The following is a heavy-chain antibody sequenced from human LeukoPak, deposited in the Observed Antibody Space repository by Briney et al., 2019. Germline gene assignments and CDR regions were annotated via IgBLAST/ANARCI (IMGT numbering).Heavy chain of an antibody. CDR1: GGSISSSSYY. D-gene: IGHD3-22*01. CDR3: ARLFSLPHSSGYLLDY. Sequence: SETLPLTCTVSGGSISSSSYYWGWIRQPPGKGLEWIGSIYYSGSTYYNPSLKSRVTISVDTSKNQFSLKLSSVTAADTAVYYCARLFSLPHSSGYLLDYWGQGTLVTVSS. J-gene: IGHJ4*02. V-gene: IGHV4-39*01. CDR2: IYYSGST.